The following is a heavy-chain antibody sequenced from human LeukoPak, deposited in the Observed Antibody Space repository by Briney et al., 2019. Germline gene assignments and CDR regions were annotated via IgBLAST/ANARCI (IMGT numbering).Heavy chain of an antibody. CDR3: ARDADQAGRYYYGMDV. CDR1: GFTFSSYA. CDR2: ISSSSSYI. J-gene: IGHJ6*02. Sequence: GGSLRLSCAASGFTFSSYAMSWVRQAPGKGLEWVSSISSSSSYIYYADSVKGRFTISRDNAKNSLYLQMNSLRAEDTAVYYCARDADQAGRYYYGMDVWGQGTTVTVSS. V-gene: IGHV3-21*01. D-gene: IGHD1-1*01.